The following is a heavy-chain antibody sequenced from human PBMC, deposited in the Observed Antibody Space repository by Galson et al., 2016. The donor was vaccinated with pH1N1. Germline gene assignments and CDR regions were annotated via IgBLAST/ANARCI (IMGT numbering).Heavy chain of an antibody. Sequence: SETLSLTCAVSGGSLNGRYWTWIRQVPGKGLEWIGYIYYTGATNYSPALKSRVTISIDTSNNQFALRLSSVTAADSAVYYCARDLQLVRVPDFWYFDLWGHGTLVTVSS. CDR2: IYYTGAT. J-gene: IGHJ2*01. D-gene: IGHD6-6*01. CDR1: GGSLNGRY. V-gene: IGHV4-59*11. CDR3: ARDLQLVRVPDFWYFDL.